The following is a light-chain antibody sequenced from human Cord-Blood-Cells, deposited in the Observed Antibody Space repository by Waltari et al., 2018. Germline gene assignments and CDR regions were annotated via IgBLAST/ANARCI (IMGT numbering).Light chain of an antibody. CDR2: AAS. Sequence: DTQMTQSPSSLSASVGDRVTLPCRASQSISSYLNWYQQKPGKAPKHLIYAASSLQSGVPSRFSGSGSGTDFTLTISSLQPEDFATYYCQQSYSTPLTFGGGTKVEIK. V-gene: IGKV1-39*01. CDR1: QSISSY. CDR3: QQSYSTPLT. J-gene: IGKJ4*01.